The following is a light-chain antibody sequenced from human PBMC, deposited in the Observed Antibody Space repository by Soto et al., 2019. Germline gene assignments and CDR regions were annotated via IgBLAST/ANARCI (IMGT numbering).Light chain of an antibody. V-gene: IGKV3-11*01. CDR1: QSVSGY. Sequence: EIVLTQSPATLSLSPGERATLSCRASQSVSGYLAWYQQKPGQAPRLLIYEASNRATGIPGRFSGSGSGTDFTLTISSLEPEDFAVYYCQQRGSLPYTFGQGTNLEIK. CDR2: EAS. J-gene: IGKJ2*01. CDR3: QQRGSLPYT.